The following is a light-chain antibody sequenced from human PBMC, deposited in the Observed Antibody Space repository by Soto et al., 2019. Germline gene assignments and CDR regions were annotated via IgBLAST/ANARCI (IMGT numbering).Light chain of an antibody. CDR3: QQYNNWPFT. Sequence: VMTQSPATLSVSPGERATLSCRASQNLRSSLAWYQQKPGQAPRLLIYGASTRATGIPASFIGNGSGTEFTLTASSLQPEDFAVYYCQQYNNWPFTFGPGTKVDIK. CDR1: QNLRSS. CDR2: GAS. V-gene: IGKV3-15*01. J-gene: IGKJ3*01.